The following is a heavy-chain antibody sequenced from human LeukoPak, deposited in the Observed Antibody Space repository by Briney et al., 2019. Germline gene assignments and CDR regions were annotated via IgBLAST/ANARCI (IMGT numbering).Heavy chain of an antibody. Sequence: PGGSLRLSCAASGFTFSSYAMSWVRQAPGKGLEWVSAISGSGGSTYYADSVKGRFTISRDNSKNTLYLQMNSLRAEDTAVYYCARVQSNLGYCSGGSCYLFDYWGQGTLVTVSS. V-gene: IGHV3-23*01. J-gene: IGHJ4*02. CDR2: ISGSGGST. D-gene: IGHD2-15*01. CDR3: ARVQSNLGYCSGGSCYLFDY. CDR1: GFTFSSYA.